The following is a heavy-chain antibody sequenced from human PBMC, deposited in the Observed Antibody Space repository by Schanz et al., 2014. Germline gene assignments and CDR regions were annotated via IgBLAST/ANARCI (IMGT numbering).Heavy chain of an antibody. CDR3: ARYGFRKFGVVYGLAV. CDR1: GFTFSSFS. Sequence: EVQLVESGGGLVQPGGSLRLSCVASGFTFSSFSMNWVRQTPEKGLEWVSYVSSYDTTVSYADSVKGRFTISRDNAKNSVYLQMNSLRVEDTAVYYCARYGFRKFGVVYGLAVWGQGTTVTVS. V-gene: IGHV3-48*04. J-gene: IGHJ6*02. D-gene: IGHD3-3*01. CDR2: VSSYDTTV.